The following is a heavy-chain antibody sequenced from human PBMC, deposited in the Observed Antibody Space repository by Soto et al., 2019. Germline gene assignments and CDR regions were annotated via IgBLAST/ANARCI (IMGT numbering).Heavy chain of an antibody. Sequence: EVQLVESGGGLVQPGGSLRLSCAASGFTFSSYWMSWVRQAPGKGLEWVANIKQDGSEKYYVDSVKGRFTISRDNAKNSLYLQMNSLRAEDTAVYYCARDQIVTVTHIYYYGMDVWGQGTTVTVSS. J-gene: IGHJ6*02. V-gene: IGHV3-7*05. D-gene: IGHD4-17*01. CDR1: GFTFSSYW. CDR2: IKQDGSEK. CDR3: ARDQIVTVTHIYYYGMDV.